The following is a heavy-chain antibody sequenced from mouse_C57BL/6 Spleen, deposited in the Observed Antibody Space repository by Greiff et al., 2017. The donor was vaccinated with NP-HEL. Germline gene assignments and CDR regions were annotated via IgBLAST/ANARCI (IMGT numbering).Heavy chain of an antibody. V-gene: IGHV1-82*01. CDR2: IYPGDGDT. J-gene: IGHJ4*01. D-gene: IGHD2-2*01. CDR3: AGDGYDAYAMDY. CDR1: GYAFSSSW. Sequence: VQLQESGPELVKPGASVKISCKASGYAFSSSWMNWVKQRPGKGLEWIGRIYPGDGDTNYNGKFKGKATLTADKSSSTAYMQLSSLTSEDSAVYFCAGDGYDAYAMDYWGQGTSVTVSS.